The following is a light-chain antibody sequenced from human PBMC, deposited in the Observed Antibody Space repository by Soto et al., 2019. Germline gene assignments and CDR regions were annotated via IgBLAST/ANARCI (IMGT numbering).Light chain of an antibody. Sequence: EIVLTQSPGTLSLSPGERATLSCRASQSVSSTYLAWYQQKSGQAPRLLIYGASSRATGIPDRFSGSGSGTDFTLTISRLEPEDFAVYYCQQYVGSLWTFGQGTKVEIK. CDR3: QQYVGSLWT. CDR1: QSVSSTY. J-gene: IGKJ1*01. CDR2: GAS. V-gene: IGKV3-20*01.